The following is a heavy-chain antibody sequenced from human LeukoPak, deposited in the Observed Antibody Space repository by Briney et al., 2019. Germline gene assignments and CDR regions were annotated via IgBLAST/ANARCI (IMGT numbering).Heavy chain of an antibody. D-gene: IGHD7-27*01. CDR1: GLTFSSYG. CDR2: ISGDAGRT. CDR3: VQDWAWGAFAY. Sequence: GGSLRLSCAASGLTFSSYGMNWVRQAPGKGLEWVSGISGDAGRTYYAESVSGRFTIYRNNSKNRLYLQMNSLGAEDTAVYYCVQDWAWGAFAYWGQGSLVTVSS. J-gene: IGHJ4*02. V-gene: IGHV3-23*01.